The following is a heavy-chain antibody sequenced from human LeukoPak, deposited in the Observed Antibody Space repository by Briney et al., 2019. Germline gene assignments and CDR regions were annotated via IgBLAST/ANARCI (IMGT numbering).Heavy chain of an antibody. V-gene: IGHV3-74*01. Sequence: GGSLRLSCAASGFTFSSYWMHWVRQAPGKGLLWVSRINGDGSSTNYADSVKGRFTISRDNAKNSLYLHMNSLSAEDTALYFCATETENSNYDAFDIWGQGTLVTVSS. CDR3: ATETENSNYDAFDI. D-gene: IGHD4-11*01. CDR1: GFTFSSYW. CDR2: INGDGSST. J-gene: IGHJ3*02.